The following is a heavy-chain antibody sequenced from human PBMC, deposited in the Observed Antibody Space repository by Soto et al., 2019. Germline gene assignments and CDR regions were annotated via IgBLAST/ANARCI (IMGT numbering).Heavy chain of an antibody. D-gene: IGHD3-10*01. CDR3: ARGGTMALDY. J-gene: IGHJ4*02. V-gene: IGHV3-66*01. CDR2: IYSGGST. Sequence: PGGSLRLSCAASGFAVSSNYMSWVRQAPGRGLEWVSVIYSGGSTYYADSVKGRFTISRDNSKNTLYLQMNSLRADDTAVYYCARGGTMALDYWGQGTLVTVSS. CDR1: GFAVSSNY.